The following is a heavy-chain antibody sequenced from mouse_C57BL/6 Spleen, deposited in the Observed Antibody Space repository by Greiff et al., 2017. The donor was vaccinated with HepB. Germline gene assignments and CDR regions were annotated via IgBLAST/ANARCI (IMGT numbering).Heavy chain of an antibody. V-gene: IGHV1-22*01. CDR2: INPNNGGT. Sequence: EVQLQQSGPELVKPGASVKMSCKASGYTFTDYNMHWVKQSHGKSLEWIGYINPNNGGTSYNQKFKGKATLTVNKSSSTAYMELRSLTSEDSAVYYCARGYYGSSSWYFDVWGTGTTVTVSS. J-gene: IGHJ1*03. CDR1: GYTFTDYN. D-gene: IGHD1-1*01. CDR3: ARGYYGSSSWYFDV.